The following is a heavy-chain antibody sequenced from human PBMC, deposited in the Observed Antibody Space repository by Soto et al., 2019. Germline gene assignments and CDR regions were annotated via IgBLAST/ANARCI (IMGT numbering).Heavy chain of an antibody. CDR3: ARTLYGDNVDY. CDR2: IYYSGST. CDR1: GGSISSYY. V-gene: IGHV4-59*12. Sequence: SETLSLTCTVSGGSISSYYWSWIRQPPGKGLEWIGYIYYSGSTNYNPSLKSRVTISVDRSKNQFSLKLSSVTAADTAVYYCARTLYGDNVDYWGQGTLVTIYS. D-gene: IGHD4-17*01. J-gene: IGHJ4*02.